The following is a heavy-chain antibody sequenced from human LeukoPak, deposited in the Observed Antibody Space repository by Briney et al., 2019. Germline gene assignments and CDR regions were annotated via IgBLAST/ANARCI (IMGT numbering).Heavy chain of an antibody. CDR1: EFTFSNSA. D-gene: IGHD2-21*01. CDR3: ASDRRYCAGDCNGWGAGWFDP. Sequence: GGSLRLSCVVSEFTFSNSAMTWVRQAPGKGLEWVSFISGTGGSTDYADSVKGRFTISRDDSKNTLYLQMNSLRAEDTTVYYCASDRRYCAGDCNGWGAGWFDPWGQGTLVTVSS. V-gene: IGHV3-23*01. J-gene: IGHJ5*02. CDR2: ISGTGGST.